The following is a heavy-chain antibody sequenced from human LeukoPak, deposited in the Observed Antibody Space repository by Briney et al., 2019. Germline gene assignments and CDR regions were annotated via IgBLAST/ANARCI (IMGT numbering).Heavy chain of an antibody. CDR3: AREGTQYHDSSGQGYYMDV. Sequence: SETLSLTCAVSGGSISSYYWSWIRQPPGKGLEWIGYIYYSGSTNYNPSLKSRVTISVDTSRNQFSLRLSSVTAADTAVYYCAREGTQYHDSSGQGYYMDVWGEGTTVTVSS. CDR1: GGSISSYY. D-gene: IGHD3-22*01. J-gene: IGHJ6*03. V-gene: IGHV4-59*01. CDR2: IYYSGST.